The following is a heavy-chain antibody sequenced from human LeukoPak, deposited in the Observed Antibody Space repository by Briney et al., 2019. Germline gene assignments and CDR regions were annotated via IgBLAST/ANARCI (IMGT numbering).Heavy chain of an antibody. CDR3: ARGIDY. CDR2: ISYSGST. V-gene: IGHV4-59*01. CDR1: GGSISSYY. J-gene: IGHJ4*02. Sequence: SENLSLTCTVSGGSISSYYWSWIRQPPGKGLEWIGYISYSGSTNYNPSLKSRVTISVDTSKNQFSLKLSSVTPADTAVYYCARGIDYWGQGTLVTVSS.